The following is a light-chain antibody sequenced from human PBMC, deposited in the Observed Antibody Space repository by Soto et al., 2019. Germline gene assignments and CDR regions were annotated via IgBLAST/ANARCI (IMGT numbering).Light chain of an antibody. V-gene: IGKV1-39*01. J-gene: IGKJ5*01. CDR3: QQGYSTLSIT. CDR2: AAS. CDR1: ESISRH. Sequence: DIQMTQSPSSLSASVGDRVTITCRASESISRHLNWYQQKPGKAPNLLIYAASSLQNGVPSRFSGSGSVTDSTPTISTPQPEDFVTYYYQQGYSTLSITCGRGTRLEIK.